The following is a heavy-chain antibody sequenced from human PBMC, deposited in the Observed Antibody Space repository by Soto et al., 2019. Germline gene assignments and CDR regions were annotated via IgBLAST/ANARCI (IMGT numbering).Heavy chain of an antibody. D-gene: IGHD6-19*01. Sequence: GGSLRLSCAASGFTFSSYGMHWVRQAPGKGLEWVAVIWFDGSNKYYADSVKGRFTISRDNSKNTLYLQMNSLRAEDTAVYYCAKDLSGWYQYYFDYWGQGTLVTVSS. J-gene: IGHJ4*02. CDR1: GFTFSSYG. CDR2: IWFDGSNK. V-gene: IGHV3-30*02. CDR3: AKDLSGWYQYYFDY.